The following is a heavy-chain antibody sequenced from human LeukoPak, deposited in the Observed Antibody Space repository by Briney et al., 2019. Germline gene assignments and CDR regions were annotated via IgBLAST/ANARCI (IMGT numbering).Heavy chain of an antibody. Sequence: GGSLRLSYAASGFTFSSYGMHWVRQASGKGLEWVAVIWYDGSNKYYADSVKGRFTISRDNSKNTLYLQMNSLRAEDTAVYYCARDPTDSSGYLEYFQHWGQGTLVTVSS. D-gene: IGHD3-22*01. CDR1: GFTFSSYG. CDR3: ARDPTDSSGYLEYFQH. V-gene: IGHV3-33*01. J-gene: IGHJ1*01. CDR2: IWYDGSNK.